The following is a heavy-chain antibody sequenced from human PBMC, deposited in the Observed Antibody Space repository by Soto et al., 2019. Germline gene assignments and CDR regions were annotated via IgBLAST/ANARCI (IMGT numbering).Heavy chain of an antibody. J-gene: IGHJ5*02. CDR1: GFSLSNARLG. Sequence: QVTLKESGPVLVKPTETLTLTCTVSGFSLSNARLGVRWIRQPPGKALEWLAHSFSNDEKSYRTSLKGRLTISKDTSKSQGVLTMTDMDPVDTATYCCALIHLESRGSWFDPWGQGTLVTVSS. V-gene: IGHV2-26*01. D-gene: IGHD3-16*01. CDR2: SFSNDEK. CDR3: ALIHLESRGSWFDP.